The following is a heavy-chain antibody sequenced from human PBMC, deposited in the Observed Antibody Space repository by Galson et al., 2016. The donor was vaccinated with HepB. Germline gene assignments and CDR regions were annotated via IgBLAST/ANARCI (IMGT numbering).Heavy chain of an antibody. Sequence: SLRLSCAASGFTFSNSRMNWVRQAPGEGLVWVSRINSDGSDTTYADSVKGRFTISRDNAKNTLFLQMTGLRVEDTAVYFCAREPGHAVTIDYWGPGTLVTVSS. J-gene: IGHJ4*02. CDR1: GFTFSNSR. CDR3: AREPGHAVTIDY. D-gene: IGHD4-17*01. V-gene: IGHV3-74*01. CDR2: INSDGSDT.